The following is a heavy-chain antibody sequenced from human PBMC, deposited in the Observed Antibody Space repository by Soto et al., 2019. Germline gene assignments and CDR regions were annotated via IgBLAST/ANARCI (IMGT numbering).Heavy chain of an antibody. CDR3: TTDSYSSIIVVRFDY. V-gene: IGHV3-15*07. J-gene: IGHJ4*02. CDR1: GFTFPNAW. Sequence: EVQLVESGGGLVKQGGSLRLSCAASGFTFPNAWINWVRQAPGKGLEWVGRIKSKTAGGTTDYAAPVKGRFAVSRDDSRNMVYLQMNKLKTEDTGIYYCTTDSYSSIIVVRFDYWGQGTVVTVSS. D-gene: IGHD3-22*01. CDR2: IKSKTAGGTT.